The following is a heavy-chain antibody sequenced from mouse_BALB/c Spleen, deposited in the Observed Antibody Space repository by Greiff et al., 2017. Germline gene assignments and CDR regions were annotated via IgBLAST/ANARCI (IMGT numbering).Heavy chain of an antibody. J-gene: IGHJ2*01. CDR3: ARGEDFDY. Sequence: VKLVESGAELAKPGASVKMSCKASGYTFTSYWMHWVKQRPGQGLEWIGYINPSTGYTEYNQKFKDKATLTADKSSSTAYMQLSSLTSEDSAVYYCARGEDFDYWGQGTTLTVSS. CDR2: INPSTGYT. V-gene: IGHV1-7*01. CDR1: GYTFTSYW.